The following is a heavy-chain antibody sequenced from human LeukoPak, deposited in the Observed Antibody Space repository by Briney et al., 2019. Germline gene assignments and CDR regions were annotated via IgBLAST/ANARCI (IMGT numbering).Heavy chain of an antibody. V-gene: IGHV4-39*01. J-gene: IGHJ4*02. CDR2: IYYSGST. Sequence: SETLSLTCTVSGGSISSSSYYWGWIRQPPGKGLEWIGSIYYSGSTYYNPSLKSRVTISVDTSKNQFSLKLSSVTAADTAAYYCARRHYYDSSGYYYYWGQGTLVTVSS. CDR3: ARRHYYDSSGYYYY. D-gene: IGHD3-22*01. CDR1: GGSISSSSYY.